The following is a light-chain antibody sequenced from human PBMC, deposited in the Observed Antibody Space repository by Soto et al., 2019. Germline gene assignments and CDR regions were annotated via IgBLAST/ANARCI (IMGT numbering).Light chain of an antibody. J-gene: IGKJ1*01. CDR1: QSVSSNF. CDR2: GAS. CDR3: HQYGSSPRT. Sequence: ELVFTQCQGTLSLSPGDRATLSCRASQSVSSNFLAWYQQKPGQAPRLLIYGASIRATGIPDRFSGSGSVTDFTLTIRRLEPEDFAMYFCHQYGSSPRTFGQGTKVEIK. V-gene: IGKV3-20*01.